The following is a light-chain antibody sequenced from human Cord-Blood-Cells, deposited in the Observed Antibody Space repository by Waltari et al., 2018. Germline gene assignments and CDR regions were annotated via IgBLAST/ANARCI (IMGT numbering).Light chain of an antibody. J-gene: IGKJ2*01. Sequence: DIQMTQSPSTLSASVGDRVTSTCRASQSISSWLAWYQQQPGKAPKLLIYKASSLESGVPSRFSGSGSGTEFTLTISSLQPDDFATYYCQQYNSYSYTFGQGTKLEIK. CDR2: KAS. CDR3: QQYNSYSYT. V-gene: IGKV1-5*03. CDR1: QSISSW.